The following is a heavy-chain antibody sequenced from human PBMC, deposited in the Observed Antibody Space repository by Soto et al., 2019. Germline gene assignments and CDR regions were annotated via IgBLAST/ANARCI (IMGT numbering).Heavy chain of an antibody. V-gene: IGHV4-34*01. CDR1: GGSFSGYY. J-gene: IGHJ4*02. CDR3: ARVGSGILDY. Sequence: PSETLSLTCAVYGGSFSGYYWSWIRQPPGKGLEWIGEINHSGSTNYNPSLKSRVTISVDTSKNQFSLKLSSVTAADTAVYYCARVGSGILDYWGQGTLVTVSS. D-gene: IGHD5-18*01. CDR2: INHSGST.